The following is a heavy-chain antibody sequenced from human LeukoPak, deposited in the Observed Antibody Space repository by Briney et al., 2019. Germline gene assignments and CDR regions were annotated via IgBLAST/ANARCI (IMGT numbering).Heavy chain of an antibody. Sequence: PGGSLRLSCAASGFTFSSYTMSWVRQAPGKGLEWVSGVSGSGGNIHYADSVKGRFTISRDNSKNTLYLQMNNLRVEDTAMYYCAGGTGFIIKDWGQGTLVTVSS. CDR1: GFTFSSYT. CDR3: AGGTGFIIKD. V-gene: IGHV3-23*01. D-gene: IGHD3-9*01. J-gene: IGHJ4*02. CDR2: VSGSGGNI.